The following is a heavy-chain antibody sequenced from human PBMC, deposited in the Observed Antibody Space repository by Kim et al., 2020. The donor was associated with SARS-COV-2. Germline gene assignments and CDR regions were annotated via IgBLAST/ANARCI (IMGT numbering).Heavy chain of an antibody. CDR1: GFTFSGSA. CDR3: TVTYYDYVWGSYRCHY. J-gene: IGHJ4*02. CDR2: IRSKANSYAT. Sequence: GGSLRLSCAASGFTFSGSAMHWVRQASGKGLEWVGRIRSKANSYATAYAASVKGRFTISRDDSKNTAYLQMNSLKTEDTAVYYCTVTYYDYVWGSYRCHYWGQGTLVTVSS. V-gene: IGHV3-73*01. D-gene: IGHD3-16*02.